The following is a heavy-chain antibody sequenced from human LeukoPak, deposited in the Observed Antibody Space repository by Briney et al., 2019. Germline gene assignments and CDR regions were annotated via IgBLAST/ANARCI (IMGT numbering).Heavy chain of an antibody. CDR3: ARVAEAGEIDY. CDR1: GFTVSSNY. D-gene: IGHD6-19*01. V-gene: IGHV3-53*01. CDR2: IYSGGST. J-gene: IGHJ4*02. Sequence: GGSLRLSSAASGFTVSSNYMSWVRQAPGKGLEWVSVIYSGGSTYYADSVKGRFTISRDNSKNTLYLQMNSLRAEDTAVYYCARVAEAGEIDYWGQGTLVTVSS.